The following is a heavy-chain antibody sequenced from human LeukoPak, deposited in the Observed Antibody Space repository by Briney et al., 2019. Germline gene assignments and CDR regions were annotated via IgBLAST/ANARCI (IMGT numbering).Heavy chain of an antibody. Sequence: LRLSSAASGFTFSSYEMKWVRQAPGKGLEWGSYISSSGSTIYYADSVKGRFTISRDNATNSLYLQMNSLRAEDTAVYYCARATATRYYYYVMDVWGQGTTVTVSS. J-gene: IGHJ6*02. CDR3: ARATATRYYYYVMDV. D-gene: IGHD5-18*01. CDR2: ISSSGSTI. V-gene: IGHV3-48*03. CDR1: GFTFSSYE.